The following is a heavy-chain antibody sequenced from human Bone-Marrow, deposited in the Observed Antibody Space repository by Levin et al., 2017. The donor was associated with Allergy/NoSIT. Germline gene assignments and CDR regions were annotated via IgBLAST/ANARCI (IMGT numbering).Heavy chain of an antibody. CDR2: IYASGSP. CDR3: ARDRRGFRCGRSADDSYVYMDV. J-gene: IGHJ6*03. D-gene: IGHD5-18*01. CDR1: GGSISSGSYY. V-gene: IGHV4-61*02. Sequence: SETLSLTCTVSGGSISSGSYYWSWIRQPAGKGLEWIGRIYASGSPTYNPSLKTRVSISLDTSKSQLSLGLNSVNAADSAVYYCARDRRGFRCGRSADDSYVYMDVWGKGTTVTVSS.